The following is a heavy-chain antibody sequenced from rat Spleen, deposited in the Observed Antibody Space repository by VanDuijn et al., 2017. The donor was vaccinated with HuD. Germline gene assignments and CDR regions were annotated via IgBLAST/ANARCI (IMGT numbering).Heavy chain of an antibody. CDR2: ISTGGGST. D-gene: IGHD1-12*02. CDR1: GFTFSNYY. CDR3: ARQSYYYDGSYYYYFDY. J-gene: IGHJ2*01. Sequence: EVQLVESGGGLVQPGRSMKLSCAALGFTFSNYYMAWVRQAPTPGLEWVASISTGGGSTYYRDSLKGRFTISRDNAKRTLYLQMDSLRSEDTATYYCARQSYYYDGSYYYYFDYWGQGVMVTVSS. V-gene: IGHV5-25*01.